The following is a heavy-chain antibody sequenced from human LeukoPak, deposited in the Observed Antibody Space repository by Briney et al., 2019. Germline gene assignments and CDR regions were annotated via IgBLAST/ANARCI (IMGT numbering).Heavy chain of an antibody. D-gene: IGHD1-20*01. Sequence: ASVKVSCKASGYTFTSNGISWVRQAPGQGLEWMGWISAYNGNTNYAQKLQGRVTMTTDTSTSTAYMELRSLRSDDTAVYYCAGDEGHNPVTTFDYWGQGTLVTVSS. CDR2: ISAYNGNT. V-gene: IGHV1-18*01. CDR3: AGDEGHNPVTTFDY. CDR1: GYTFTSNG. J-gene: IGHJ4*02.